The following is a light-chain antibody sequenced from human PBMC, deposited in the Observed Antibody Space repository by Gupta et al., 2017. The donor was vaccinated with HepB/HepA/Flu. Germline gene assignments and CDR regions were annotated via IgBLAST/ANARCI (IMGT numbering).Light chain of an antibody. CDR1: QSISSW. CDR2: KAS. J-gene: IGKJ1*01. CDR3: QQENSSSGT. V-gene: IGKV1-5*03. Sequence: DIQMTQSPSTLSASVGDRVTITCRASQSISSWLAWYQQKPGKAPKLLIYKASSLESGVPSRFSGSRSGTEFTLTISSRQPDDFATYYCQQENSSSGTFGQGTKVEIK.